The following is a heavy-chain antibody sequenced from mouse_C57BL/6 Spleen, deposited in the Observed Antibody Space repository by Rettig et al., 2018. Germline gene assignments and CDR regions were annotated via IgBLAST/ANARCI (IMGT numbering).Heavy chain of an antibody. V-gene: IGHV1-61*01. CDR1: GYTFTSYW. Sequence: QVQLQQPGAELVRPGSSVKLSCKASGYTFTSYWMDWVKQRPGQGLEWIGNIYPSDSETHYNQKFKDKATLTVDKYSMTAYMQVSSLTSEESAVYYCARQTGRYFDYWGQGTTLTVSS. J-gene: IGHJ2*01. CDR3: ARQTGRYFDY. D-gene: IGHD4-1*01. CDR2: IYPSDSET.